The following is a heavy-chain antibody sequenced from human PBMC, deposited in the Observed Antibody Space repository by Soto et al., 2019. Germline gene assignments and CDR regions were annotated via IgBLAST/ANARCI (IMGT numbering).Heavy chain of an antibody. CDR2: IIPYNGNT. Sequence: GASVKVSCKASGYIFTYRYLYWVRQAPGQALEWMGWIIPYNGNTNYAQKFQDRFSITRESSLSTVYMELRSLRSDDTGMYYCARSALDDDGYHYLDSWGRGTLVTVSS. CDR3: ARSALDDDGYHYLDS. V-gene: IGHV1-45*02. D-gene: IGHD5-18*01. CDR1: GYIFTYRY. J-gene: IGHJ5*01.